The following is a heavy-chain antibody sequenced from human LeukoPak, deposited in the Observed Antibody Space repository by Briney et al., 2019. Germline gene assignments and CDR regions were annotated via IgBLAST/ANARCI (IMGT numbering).Heavy chain of an antibody. V-gene: IGHV5-51*01. CDR3: ARGPDYDILTGYYLY. CDR2: IYPGDSDT. CDR1: GYSFTNYW. D-gene: IGHD3-9*01. J-gene: IGHJ4*02. Sequence: NSGESLKISCKGSGYSFTNYWIGWVRQMPGKGLEWMGSIYPGDSDTRYSPSFQGQVTISADKSISTAYLQWSSLKASDTAMYYCARGPDYDILTGYYLYWGQGTLVTVSS.